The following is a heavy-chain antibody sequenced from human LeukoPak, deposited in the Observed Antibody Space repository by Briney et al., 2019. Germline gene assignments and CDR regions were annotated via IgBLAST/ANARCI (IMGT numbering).Heavy chain of an antibody. Sequence: SETLSLTCTVSGGSISSGYYYWSWIRQPAGKGLEWIGRIYTRGSTDYNPSLKSRVTISVDTSKNQFSLKLSSVTAADTAVYYCARVDSSNWYDSRGYFDQWGQGTLVTVSS. CDR3: ARVDSSNWYDSRGYFDQ. J-gene: IGHJ4*02. D-gene: IGHD6-13*01. CDR1: GGSISSGYYY. CDR2: IYTRGST. V-gene: IGHV4-61*02.